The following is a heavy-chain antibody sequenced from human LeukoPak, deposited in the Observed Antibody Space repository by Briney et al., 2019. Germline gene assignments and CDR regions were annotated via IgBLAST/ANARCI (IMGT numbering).Heavy chain of an antibody. J-gene: IGHJ6*02. Sequence: PSGTLSLTCAVSGGSISSSNWWSWVRQPPGKGLEWIGYIYHSGSTYYNPSLKSRVTISVDRSKNQFSLKLSSVTAADTAVYYCARGGSYYYYYGMDVWGQGTTVTVSS. CDR1: GGSISSSNW. V-gene: IGHV4-4*02. D-gene: IGHD1-26*01. CDR2: IYHSGST. CDR3: ARGGSYYYYYGMDV.